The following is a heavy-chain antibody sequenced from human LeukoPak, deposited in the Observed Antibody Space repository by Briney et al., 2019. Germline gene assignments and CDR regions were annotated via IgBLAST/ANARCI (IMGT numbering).Heavy chain of an antibody. D-gene: IGHD3-16*01. CDR1: GVSSSAYS. CDR3: EKDAQRGFVSSIPLEY. Sequence: PERSLTLSCGAPGVSSSAYSMLSVRQAPGKGLEWVAVIWNDGSNNYYADSVKGRFTISRDNSKNTLYLQMNSLRAEDTAVYYLEKDAQRGFVSSIPLEYWGQGTLVTVSS. J-gene: IGHJ4*02. V-gene: IGHV3-33*06. CDR2: IWNDGSNN.